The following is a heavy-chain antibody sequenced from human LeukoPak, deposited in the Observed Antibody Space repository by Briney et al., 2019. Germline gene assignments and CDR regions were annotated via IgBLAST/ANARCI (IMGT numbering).Heavy chain of an antibody. CDR2: ISFDGSIK. CDR3: AKGITMIVVVTTDY. D-gene: IGHD3-22*01. J-gene: IGHJ4*02. CDR1: GFTFSSYA. V-gene: IGHV3-30-3*01. Sequence: QPGGSLRLSCAASGFTFSSYAMHWVRQAPGQGLEWVALISFDGSIKSYAGSVEGRFTISRDDSKNTLSLQMNSLRAEDTAVYYCAKGITMIVVVTTDYWGQGTLVTVSS.